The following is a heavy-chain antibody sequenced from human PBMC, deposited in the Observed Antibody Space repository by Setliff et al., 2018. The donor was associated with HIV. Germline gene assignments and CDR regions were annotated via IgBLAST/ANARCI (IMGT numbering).Heavy chain of an antibody. V-gene: IGHV4-39*01. CDR2: IYYSGST. Sequence: PSETLSLTCTVSGGSSSSSYYWGWIRQPPGKGLEWIGSIYYSGSTYYNPSLKSRLTISVDTSKNQFSLKLSSVTAVDTAVYYCARQVTMIRGVQNYYMDVWGKGTTVTVSS. D-gene: IGHD3-10*01. CDR1: GGSSSSSYY. J-gene: IGHJ6*03. CDR3: ARQVTMIRGVQNYYMDV.